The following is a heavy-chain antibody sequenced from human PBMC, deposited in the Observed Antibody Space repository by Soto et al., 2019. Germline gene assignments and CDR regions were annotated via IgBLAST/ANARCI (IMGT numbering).Heavy chain of an antibody. CDR2: IYYSGST. V-gene: IGHV4-59*05. CDR1: GGSISGYY. J-gene: IGHJ5*02. CDR3: AREFSALLWFGELSP. Sequence: SETLSLTCTVSGGSISGYYWSWIRQPPGKGLEWIGSIYYSGSTYYNPSLKSRVTISVDTSKNQFSLKLSSVTAADTAVYYCAREFSALLWFGELSPWGQGTLVTVSS. D-gene: IGHD3-10*01.